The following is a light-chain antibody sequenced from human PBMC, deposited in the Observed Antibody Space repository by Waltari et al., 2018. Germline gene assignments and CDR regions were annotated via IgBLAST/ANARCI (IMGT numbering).Light chain of an antibody. CDR3: CSYAGTRSLVV. CDR2: EGT. CDR1: SSDIGYYDL. Sequence: QSALTQPASVSGSLGQSITVSCTGTSSDIGYYDLVSWYQQHPGRAPNLIIYEGTKRPPGVSSRFSGSKSGNTASLTISGLHTEDEADYYCCSYAGTRSLVVFGGGTRLTVL. J-gene: IGLJ2*01. V-gene: IGLV2-23*03.